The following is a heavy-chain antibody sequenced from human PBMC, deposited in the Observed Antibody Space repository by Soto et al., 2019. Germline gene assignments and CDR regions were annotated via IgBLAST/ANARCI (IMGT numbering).Heavy chain of an antibody. D-gene: IGHD3-3*01. CDR3: AKLKGGLGRFYGMDA. CDR2: ISSGGGTT. CDR1: GFSFRNYA. J-gene: IGHJ6*02. Sequence: DEQLVESGGGSLQPGGSLRLSCAASGFSFRNYAMTLVRQSPGKGLEWVSLISSGGGTTNYADSVKGRFSISRDNSQNMLYLQMNGLRGEDTALYYCAKLKGGLGRFYGMDAWGQGTMVIVSS. V-gene: IGHV3-23*04.